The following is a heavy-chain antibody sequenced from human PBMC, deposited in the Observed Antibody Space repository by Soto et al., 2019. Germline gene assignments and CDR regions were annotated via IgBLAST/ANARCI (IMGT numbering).Heavy chain of an antibody. CDR2: IYYSGST. CDR3: ARDTDEQGIQP. CDR1: GGSISSGGYY. D-gene: IGHD4-17*01. Sequence: QVQLQESGPGLVKPSQTLSLTCTVSGGSISSGGYYWSWIRQHPGKGLEWIGYIYYSGSTYYNPSLKSRVTRSVDTPKNQFSLKLGSVTAADTAGDYCARDTDEQGIQPWGQGTLVTVSS. V-gene: IGHV4-31*03. J-gene: IGHJ1*01.